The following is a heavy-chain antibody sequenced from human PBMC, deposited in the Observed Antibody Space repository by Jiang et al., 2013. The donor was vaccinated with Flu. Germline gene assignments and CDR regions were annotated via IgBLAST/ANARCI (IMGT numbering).Heavy chain of an antibody. V-gene: IGHV1-69*04. CDR3: ARDRYMVKQQLSDYFDY. CDR1: GGTFSSYA. D-gene: IGHD6-13*01. J-gene: IGHJ4*02. CDR2: IIPILGIA. Sequence: SGAEVKKPGSSVKVSCKASGGTFSSYAISWVRQAPGQGLEWMGRIIPILGIANYAQKFQGRVTITADKSTSTAYMELSSLRSEDTAVYYCARDRYMVKQQLSDYFDYWGQGTLVTVSS.